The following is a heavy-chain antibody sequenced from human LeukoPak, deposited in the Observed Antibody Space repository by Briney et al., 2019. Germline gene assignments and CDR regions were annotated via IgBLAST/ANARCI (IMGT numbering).Heavy chain of an antibody. J-gene: IGHJ4*02. Sequence: GGSLRLSCAASGFTFSSYGMHWVRQAPGKGLEWVAVIWYDGSNKYYADSVKGRFTISRDNSKNTLYLQMNSLRAEDTAVYYCARASVDFWSGYYDFDYWGQGTLVTVSS. CDR2: IWYDGSNK. V-gene: IGHV3-33*01. D-gene: IGHD3-3*01. CDR3: ARASVDFWSGYYDFDY. CDR1: GFTFSSYG.